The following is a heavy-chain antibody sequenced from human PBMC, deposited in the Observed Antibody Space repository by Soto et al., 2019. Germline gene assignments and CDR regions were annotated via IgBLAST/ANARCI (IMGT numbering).Heavy chain of an antibody. CDR1: EDSVSSNSAA. Sequence: PSQTLSLTCAISEDSVSSNSAAWTWIWQFPSRGLEWLGRTYYRPTWSNDYAISVKSRITINPDTSNNQYSLHLNSVTPEDTAVYFCARQTAATTTAGTFDYWGQGTLVTVSS. J-gene: IGHJ4*02. CDR3: ARQTAATTTAGTFDY. CDR2: TYYRPTWSN. V-gene: IGHV6-1*01. D-gene: IGHD4-4*01.